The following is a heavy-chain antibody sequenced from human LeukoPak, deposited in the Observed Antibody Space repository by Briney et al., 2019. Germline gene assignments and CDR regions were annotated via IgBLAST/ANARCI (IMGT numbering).Heavy chain of an antibody. V-gene: IGHV4-59*01. CDR1: GGSFSGYY. CDR2: IYYSGST. CDR3: ARAPWGRSDFWSGHPYYFDY. D-gene: IGHD3-3*01. J-gene: IGHJ4*02. Sequence: SETLSLTCAVYGGSFSGYYWSWIRQPPGKGLEWIGYIYYSGSTNHNPSLKSRVTISVDTSKNQFSLKLSSVTAADTAVYYCARAPWGRSDFWSGHPYYFDYWGQGTLVTVSS.